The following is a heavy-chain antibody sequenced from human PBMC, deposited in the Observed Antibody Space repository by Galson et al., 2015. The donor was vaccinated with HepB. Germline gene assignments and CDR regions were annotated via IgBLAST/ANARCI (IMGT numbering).Heavy chain of an antibody. CDR1: GGTFSSYA. V-gene: IGHV1-69*13. CDR3: ARAGDSSGWYPYYYYGMDV. Sequence: SVKVSCKASGGTFSSYAISWVRQAPGQGLEWMGGIIPIFGTANYAQKFQGRVTITADESTSTAYMELSSLRSEDTAVYSCARAGDSSGWYPYYYYGMDVWGQGTTVTVSS. J-gene: IGHJ6*02. D-gene: IGHD6-19*01. CDR2: IIPIFGTA.